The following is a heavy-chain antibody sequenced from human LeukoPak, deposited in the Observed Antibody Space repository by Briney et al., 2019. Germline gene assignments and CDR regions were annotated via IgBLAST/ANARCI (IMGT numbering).Heavy chain of an antibody. CDR3: TAATGGGGFDY. V-gene: IGHV3-15*01. CDR1: GFTFSNAW. J-gene: IGHJ4*02. CDR2: IKSKTDGGKT. Sequence: GGSLRLSCAASGFTFSNAWMSWVRQAPGKGLEWVGRIKSKTDGGKTDYAAPVKGRFTISRDDSKNTLYLQMNSLKTEDTAVYYCTAATGGGGFDYWGQGTLVTVSS. D-gene: IGHD4-11*01.